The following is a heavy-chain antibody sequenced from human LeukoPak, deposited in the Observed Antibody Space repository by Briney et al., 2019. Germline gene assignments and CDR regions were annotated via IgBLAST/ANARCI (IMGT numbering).Heavy chain of an antibody. CDR3: ARVFEYSSGWEFDY. D-gene: IGHD6-19*01. CDR2: INPNSGGT. J-gene: IGHJ4*02. V-gene: IGHV1-2*02. Sequence: ASVKVSCKASGYTFTGYYMHWVRQAPGQGLEWMGWINPNSGGTSYAQKFQGRVTMTRDTSISTAYMELSRLRSDDTAVYYCARVFEYSSGWEFDYWGQGTLVTVSS. CDR1: GYTFTGYY.